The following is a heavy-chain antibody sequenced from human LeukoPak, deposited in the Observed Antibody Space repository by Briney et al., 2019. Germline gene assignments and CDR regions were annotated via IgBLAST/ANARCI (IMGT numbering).Heavy chain of an antibody. D-gene: IGHD2-21*02. V-gene: IGHV3-43D*03. CDR3: AKGDSGHDPSIHPPGAFDY. CDR2: TNWDGNTT. CDR1: GFTFDDYA. J-gene: IGHJ4*02. Sequence: PGGSLRLSCVASGFTFDDYAMHWVRQAPGKGLEWVCLTNWDGNTTFCADSVKGRFTTSRDSIKSSLFLQMNSLRPEDSALYYCAKGDSGHDPSIHPPGAFDYWGQGTLVTVSS.